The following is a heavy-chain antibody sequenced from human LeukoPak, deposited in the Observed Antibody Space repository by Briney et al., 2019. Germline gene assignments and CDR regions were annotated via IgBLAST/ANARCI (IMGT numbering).Heavy chain of an antibody. CDR2: ISSSGSTI. Sequence: PGGSLRLSCAASGFTFSSYEMNWVRQAPGKGLEWVSYISSSGSTIYYADSVKGRFTISRDNAKNSLYLQMNSLRAEDTAVYYCARAARSLGSSLFIDYWGQGTLVTVSS. CDR3: ARAARSLGSSLFIDY. V-gene: IGHV3-48*03. CDR1: GFTFSSYE. J-gene: IGHJ4*02. D-gene: IGHD6-6*01.